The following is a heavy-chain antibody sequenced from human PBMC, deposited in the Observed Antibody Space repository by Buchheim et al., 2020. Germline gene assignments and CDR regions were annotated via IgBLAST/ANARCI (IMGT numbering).Heavy chain of an antibody. CDR2: IAPSGDTI. J-gene: IGHJ4*02. V-gene: IGHV3-48*02. Sequence: EVELVESGGGLVQPGGSLRLSCVASGFTLSVYSMDWVRQAPGKGLKWISFIAPSGDTIYYRDSVKGRFTISRDNAKNSLFLQMDSLTDEDTAIYYCARGWRQNSFDHWGQGTL. CDR3: ARGWRQNSFDH. D-gene: IGHD2-15*01. CDR1: GFTLSVYS.